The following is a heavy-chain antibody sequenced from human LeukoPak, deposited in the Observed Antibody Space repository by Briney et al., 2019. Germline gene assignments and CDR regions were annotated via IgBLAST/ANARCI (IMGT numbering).Heavy chain of an antibody. Sequence: ASVKVSCKASGYTFTNYYLHWVRQAPGQGLEWMGTINPNGGSTSYAQKFQGRFTMTRDTSTSTVYMELRSLRSDDTAVYYCTRHNVNYYGSGNDYWGQGTLVTVSS. J-gene: IGHJ4*02. D-gene: IGHD3-10*01. CDR2: INPNGGST. V-gene: IGHV1-46*03. CDR3: TRHNVNYYGSGNDY. CDR1: GYTFTNYY.